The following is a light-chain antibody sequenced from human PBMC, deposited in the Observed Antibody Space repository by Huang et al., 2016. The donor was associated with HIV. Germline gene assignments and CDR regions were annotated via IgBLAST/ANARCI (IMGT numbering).Light chain of an antibody. CDR1: QNINTY. J-gene: IGKJ1*01. CDR3: QQSYSAPPWT. CDR2: RSS. V-gene: IGKV1-39*01. Sequence: DIQMTQSPSSLSASVGDRVTITCRASQNINTYINWYQQKPGKAPKLLIYRSSNLQTGVPSRFSGSGSGTDFTLTVNSLQPEDFATYDCQQSYSAPPWTFGRGTRVEIK.